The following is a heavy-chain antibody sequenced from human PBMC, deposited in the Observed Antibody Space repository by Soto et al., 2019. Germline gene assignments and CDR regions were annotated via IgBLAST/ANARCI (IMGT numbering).Heavy chain of an antibody. Sequence: SVKVSCKASGGTFSSYAISWVRQAPGQGLEWMGGIIPIFGTANYAQKFQGRVTITADESTSTAYMELSSLRSEDTAVYYCARPRDRDTAMVPDYYYYGMDVWGQGTTVTVSS. V-gene: IGHV1-69*13. CDR1: GGTFSSYA. D-gene: IGHD5-18*01. CDR3: ARPRDRDTAMVPDYYYYGMDV. CDR2: IIPIFGTA. J-gene: IGHJ6*02.